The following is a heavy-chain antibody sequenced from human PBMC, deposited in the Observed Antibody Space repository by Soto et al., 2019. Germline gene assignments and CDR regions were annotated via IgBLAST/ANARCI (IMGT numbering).Heavy chain of an antibody. V-gene: IGHV4-30-2*01. CDR1: GGSISSGGYS. J-gene: IGHJ2*01. Sequence: QLQLQESGSGLVKPSQTLSLTCAVSGGSISSGGYSWSWIRQPPGKGLEGIGYIYHSGSTYYNPSLKSRVTISVARSKNQFSLKLSSVTAADTDVYYCAGKQIAAPAAGLPHWYFDLWGRGTLVTVSS. CDR2: IYHSGST. D-gene: IGHD6-6*01. CDR3: AGKQIAAPAAGLPHWYFDL.